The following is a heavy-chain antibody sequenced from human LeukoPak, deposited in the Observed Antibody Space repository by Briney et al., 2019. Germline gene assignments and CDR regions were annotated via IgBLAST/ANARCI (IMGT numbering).Heavy chain of an antibody. D-gene: IGHD3-22*01. CDR2: ISSRGTTI. J-gene: IGHJ4*02. V-gene: IGHV3-48*03. CDR1: GLPFSSYE. Sequence: GGSLRLPCTASGLPFSSYEMNWVRQAPGKGLEWISYISSRGTTIYYADSVKGRFTISRDNAENSLYLQMNSLRAEDTAVYYCARVYDTSGYKTPPPDYWGQGTLVTVSS. CDR3: ARVYDTSGYKTPPPDY.